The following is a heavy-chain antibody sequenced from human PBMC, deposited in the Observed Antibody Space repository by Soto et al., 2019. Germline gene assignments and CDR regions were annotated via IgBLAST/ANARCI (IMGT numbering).Heavy chain of an antibody. J-gene: IGHJ6*03. CDR1: GFSFSNYG. Sequence: EVQLVESGGGLVQPGGSLRLSCAASGFSFSNYGMHWVRRAPGKGLEWISYISSSSSSMYYTDSVKGRFTISRDKAKNSLYLQMNNLRAEDTAVYYCARDPRYCSGGDCYSSYYYYYMDVWGKGTTVTVSS. V-gene: IGHV3-48*01. CDR3: ARDPRYCSGGDCYSSYYYYYMDV. CDR2: ISSSSSSM. D-gene: IGHD2-15*01.